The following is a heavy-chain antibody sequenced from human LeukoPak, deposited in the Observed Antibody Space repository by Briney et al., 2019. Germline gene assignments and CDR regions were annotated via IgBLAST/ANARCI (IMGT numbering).Heavy chain of an antibody. J-gene: IGHJ5*02. V-gene: IGHV3-30*04. D-gene: IGHD1-7*01. CDR1: GFTFSSYA. CDR2: ISYDGSNK. Sequence: GGSLRLSCAASGFTFSSYAMHWVRQAPGKGLEWVAVISYDGSNKYYADSVKGRSTISRDNSKNTLYLQMNSLRAEDTAVYYCARYDWNYGNWFDPWGQGTLVTVSS. CDR3: ARYDWNYGNWFDP.